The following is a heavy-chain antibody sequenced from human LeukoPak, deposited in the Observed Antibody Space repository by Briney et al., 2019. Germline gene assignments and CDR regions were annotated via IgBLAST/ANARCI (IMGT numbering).Heavy chain of an antibody. CDR3: ARGYDYVWGSYRWDYCYYMDV. CDR1: GYTFTSYG. CDR2: ISAYNGNT. J-gene: IGHJ6*03. D-gene: IGHD3-16*02. V-gene: IGHV1-18*01. Sequence: ASVKVSCKASGYTFTSYGISWVRQAPGQGHEWMGWISAYNGNTNYAQKFHGRVTMTTDTSTSTAYMELRSLRSDDPAVYYCARGYDYVWGSYRWDYCYYMDVWGKGTPVTVSS.